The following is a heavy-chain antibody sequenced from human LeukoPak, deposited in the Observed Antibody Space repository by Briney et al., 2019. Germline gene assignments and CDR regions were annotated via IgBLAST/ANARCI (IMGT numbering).Heavy chain of an antibody. CDR1: GFTFSSYS. D-gene: IGHD3-22*01. V-gene: IGHV3-21*01. CDR2: ISSSSSYI. Sequence: PGGSLRLSCAASGFTFSSYSMNWVRQAPGKGLEWVSSISSSSSYIYYADSVKGRFTISRDNAKNSLYLQMNSLRAEGTAVYYCARDRPGYYYDTKGASDIWGQGTMVTVSS. J-gene: IGHJ3*02. CDR3: ARDRPGYYYDTKGASDI.